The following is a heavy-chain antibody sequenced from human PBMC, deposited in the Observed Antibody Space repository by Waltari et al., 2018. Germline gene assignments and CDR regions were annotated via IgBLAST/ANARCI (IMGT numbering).Heavy chain of an antibody. CDR1: GGSFSGYY. V-gene: IGHV4-34*01. CDR3: ARGLYCSSTSCYNWFDP. D-gene: IGHD2-2*01. CDR2: INHSGST. Sequence: VQLQQWGAGLLKPSETLSLTCAVYGGSFSGYYWSWIRQPPGKGLEWIGEINHSGSTNYNPSLKSRVTISVDTSKNQFSLKLSSVTAADTAVYYCARGLYCSSTSCYNWFDPWGQGTLVTVSS. J-gene: IGHJ5*02.